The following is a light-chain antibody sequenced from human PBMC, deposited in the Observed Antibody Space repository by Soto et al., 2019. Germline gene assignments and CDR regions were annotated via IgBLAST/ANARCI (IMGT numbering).Light chain of an antibody. Sequence: QSVLTQPASVSGSPGQSITLSCTGTNNDIGSYDYVSWFQQYPGEAPTLIIYEVSHRPSGISPRFSGSKSGNTASLTISGLQTEDEADYYCSSYTFSTTLRVFGGGTKVTVL. CDR3: SSYTFSTTLRV. CDR2: EVS. J-gene: IGLJ3*02. CDR1: NNDIGSYDY. V-gene: IGLV2-14*01.